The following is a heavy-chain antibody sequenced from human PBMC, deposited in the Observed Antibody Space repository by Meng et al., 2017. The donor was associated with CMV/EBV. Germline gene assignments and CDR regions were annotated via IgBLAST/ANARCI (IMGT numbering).Heavy chain of an antibody. Sequence: SVKVSCKASGGTFSSYAISWVRQAPGQGLEWMGGIIPIFGTANYAQKFQGRVTMTTDTSTSTAYMELRSLRSDDTAVYYCARARLGVEIGAHPSYYYYGMDVWGKGPRSPSPQ. D-gene: IGHD5-24*01. CDR1: GGTFSSYA. CDR2: IIPIFGTA. J-gene: IGHJ6*01. CDR3: ARARLGVEIGAHPSYYYYGMDV. V-gene: IGHV1-69*05.